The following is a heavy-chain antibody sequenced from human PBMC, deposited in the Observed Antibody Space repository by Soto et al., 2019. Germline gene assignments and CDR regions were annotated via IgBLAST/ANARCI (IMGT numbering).Heavy chain of an antibody. CDR2: IIPIFGTA. CDR3: ARGNHRWIQLWYFDL. Sequence: QVQLVQSGAEVKKPGSSVTVSCKASGGTFSSYTISWVRQAPGQGLEWMGGIIPIFGTANYAQKFQGRVTITEDESKSTAYMELSSLRSEDTAVYYCARGNHRWIQLWYFDLWGRGTLVTVSS. J-gene: IGHJ2*01. V-gene: IGHV1-69*12. D-gene: IGHD5-18*01. CDR1: GGTFSSYT.